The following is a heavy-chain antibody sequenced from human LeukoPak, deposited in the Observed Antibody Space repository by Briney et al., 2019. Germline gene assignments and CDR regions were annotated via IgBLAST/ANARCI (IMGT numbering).Heavy chain of an antibody. D-gene: IGHD1-14*01. CDR1: GFTFSGSA. Sequence: GGSLRLSCAASGFTFSGSAMHWVRQASGKGLEWVGRIRSKANSYATAYAASVKGRFTISRDNSKNTLYLQMNSLRAEDTAIYYCAKEPLYYYWGPGTLVTVSS. CDR3: AKEPLYYY. CDR2: IRSKANSYAT. J-gene: IGHJ4*02. V-gene: IGHV3-73*01.